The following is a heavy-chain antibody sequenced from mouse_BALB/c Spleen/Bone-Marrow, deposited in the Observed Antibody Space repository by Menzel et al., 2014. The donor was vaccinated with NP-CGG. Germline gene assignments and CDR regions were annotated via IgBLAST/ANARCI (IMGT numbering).Heavy chain of an antibody. V-gene: IGHV1-9*01. Sequence: VQLQQSGAELMKPGASVKISCKATGYTFSSYWIEWVKQRPGHGLEWIGEILPGSGSTNYNEKFKGKATFTADTSSNTAYMRLSSLTSEDSAVYYCARGLWLRRSYYAMDYWGQGTSVTVSS. CDR2: ILPGSGST. D-gene: IGHD2-2*01. CDR1: GYTFSSYW. J-gene: IGHJ4*01. CDR3: ARGLWLRRSYYAMDY.